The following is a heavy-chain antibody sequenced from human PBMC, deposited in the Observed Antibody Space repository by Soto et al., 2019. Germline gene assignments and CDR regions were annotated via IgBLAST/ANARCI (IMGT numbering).Heavy chain of an antibody. Sequence: ASVKVSCKASGYTFTSYDINWVRQAPGQGLEWMGWISPYNGNTDYAQKFQGRVTMTTDTSTSTAYMELSSLRSDDTAVYYCARGLSRVSPLNFDYWGQGTLVTVSS. V-gene: IGHV1-18*01. J-gene: IGHJ4*02. CDR2: ISPYNGNT. CDR1: GYTFTSYD. D-gene: IGHD3-3*01. CDR3: ARGLSRVSPLNFDY.